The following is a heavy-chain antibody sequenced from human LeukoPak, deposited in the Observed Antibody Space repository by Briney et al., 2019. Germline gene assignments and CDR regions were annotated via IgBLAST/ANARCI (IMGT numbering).Heavy chain of an antibody. D-gene: IGHD2-2*01. Sequence: ASVKVSCKVSGYTLTELSMHWVRQAPGKGLEWMGGFDPEDGETIYAQKFQGRVTMTTDTSTSTAYMELRSLRSDDTAVYYCARGGQYCSSTSCYSYYYMDVWGKGTTVTVSS. CDR1: GYTLTELS. V-gene: IGHV1-24*01. CDR2: FDPEDGET. J-gene: IGHJ6*03. CDR3: ARGGQYCSSTSCYSYYYMDV.